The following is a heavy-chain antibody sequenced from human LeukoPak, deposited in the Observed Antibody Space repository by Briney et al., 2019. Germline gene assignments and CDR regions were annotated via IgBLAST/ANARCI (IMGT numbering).Heavy chain of an antibody. CDR1: GFTFSRYD. J-gene: IGHJ6*02. D-gene: IGHD3-22*01. CDR2: ISTAGDT. CDR3: ARDISGGYDGLDV. V-gene: IGHV3-13*01. Sequence: GGSLRLSCAASGFTFSRYDMHWVRQVTGKGLEWVSAISTAGDTYYPGSVKGRFTVSRENAKNSLYLQINSLSAGDTAVYYCARDISGGYDGLDVWGQGTTVTVSS.